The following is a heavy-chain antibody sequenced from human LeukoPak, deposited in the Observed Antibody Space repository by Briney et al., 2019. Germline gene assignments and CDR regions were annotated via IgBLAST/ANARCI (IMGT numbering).Heavy chain of an antibody. Sequence: GASVKVSCKASGYTFTSYFMHWVRQAPGQGLEWMGIINPSGGSTSYAQKFQGRVTMTRDTSTSTVYMELSSLRSEDTAVYYCARVYPSIEAAGDLGYWGQGTLVTVSS. V-gene: IGHV1-46*01. J-gene: IGHJ4*02. CDR2: INPSGGST. CDR1: GYTFTSYF. CDR3: ARVYPSIEAAGDLGY. D-gene: IGHD6-13*01.